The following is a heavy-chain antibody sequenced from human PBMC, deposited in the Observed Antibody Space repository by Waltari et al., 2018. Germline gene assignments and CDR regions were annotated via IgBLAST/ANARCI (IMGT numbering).Heavy chain of an antibody. CDR3: ARATYYYSGGYWDY. V-gene: IGHV3-48*03. CDR2: ISSDGGAI. CDR1: GFTFRNLD. Sequence: EVQLVESGGGLVQPGGSLRLSGVASGFTFRNLDWIWVRQAPWKGLAWVSYISSDGGAIYYADSVKGRFTISRDNAKSSLYLHMSSLRAEDTAVYYCARATYYYSGGYWDYWGQGTLVTVSS. J-gene: IGHJ4*02. D-gene: IGHD3-22*01.